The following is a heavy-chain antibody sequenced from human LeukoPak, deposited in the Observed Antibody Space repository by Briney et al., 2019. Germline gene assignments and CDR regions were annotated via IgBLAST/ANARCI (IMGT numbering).Heavy chain of an antibody. Sequence: GGSLRLSCTASGFTFSSYWMSWVRQAPGKGLEWVANIKQDGGDKYYVDSVKGRFTISRDNAKNSLYLQMNSLRAEDTAMYYCVRDLDYWGQGTLVTVSS. CDR1: GFTFSSYW. J-gene: IGHJ4*02. CDR2: IKQDGGDK. V-gene: IGHV3-7*03. CDR3: VRDLDY.